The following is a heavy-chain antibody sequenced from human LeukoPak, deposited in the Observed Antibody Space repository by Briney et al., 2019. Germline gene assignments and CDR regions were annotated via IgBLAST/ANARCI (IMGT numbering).Heavy chain of an antibody. CDR2: INPTGGST. V-gene: IGHV1-46*01. D-gene: IGHD5-12*01. CDR3: ARDGSGGYDLDYYYYYMDV. J-gene: IGHJ6*03. CDR1: GYTFTGYY. Sequence: ASVKVSCKASGYTFTGYYIHWVRQAPGQGLEWMGLINPTGGSTGYAQKFQGRVTMTRDMSTSTVYMELSSLRSEDTAVYYCARDGSGGYDLDYYYYYMDVWGKGTTVTVSS.